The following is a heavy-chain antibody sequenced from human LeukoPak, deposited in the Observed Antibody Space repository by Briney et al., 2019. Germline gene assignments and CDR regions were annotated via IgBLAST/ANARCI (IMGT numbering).Heavy chain of an antibody. D-gene: IGHD2-8*01. CDR2: IYPDDSDT. CDR3: ARLAYCSNDVCYSNYYYSMDV. J-gene: IGHJ6*03. V-gene: IGHV5-51*01. Sequence: GEPLKISCKGSGYTFSSYWIGWVRQMPGKGLEWMGIIYPDDSDTSYSPSFQGQVTISADKSISTAYLQWSSLKASDTAMYYCARLAYCSNDVCYSNYYYSMDVWGKGTTVTVSS. CDR1: GYTFSSYW.